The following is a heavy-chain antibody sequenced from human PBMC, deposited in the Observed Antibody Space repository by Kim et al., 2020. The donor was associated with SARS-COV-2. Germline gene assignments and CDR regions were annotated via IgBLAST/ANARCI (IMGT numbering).Heavy chain of an antibody. V-gene: IGHV4-38-2*02. CDR2: IYASGFG. CDR3: ARVHRYGAVDNDFDD. Sequence: SETLSLTCTVSGYFISSGYYWGWIRQFPGKGLEWIESIYASGFGYYNPSLKSRVTVSVDTAKNQFSLRLTSVTAADTAVYYCARVHRYGAVDNDFDDWG. CDR1: GYFISSGYY. D-gene: IGHD5-18*01. J-gene: IGHJ4*01.